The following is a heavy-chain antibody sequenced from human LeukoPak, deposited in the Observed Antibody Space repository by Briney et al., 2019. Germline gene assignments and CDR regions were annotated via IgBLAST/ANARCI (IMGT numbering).Heavy chain of an antibody. CDR1: GFTFSSYD. J-gene: IGHJ3*02. V-gene: IGHV3-21*01. D-gene: IGHD3-22*01. CDR3: ARDGGSGSDDACDI. Sequence: GGTLTLSCAASGFTFSSYDMNWVRQAPGKGLEWVSSISSSSTYIYYADSVKGGFTISRANDKNSSYLQMNSMTAQATAVYYFARDGGSGSDDACDIWGQGTLVTVPS. CDR2: ISSSSTYI.